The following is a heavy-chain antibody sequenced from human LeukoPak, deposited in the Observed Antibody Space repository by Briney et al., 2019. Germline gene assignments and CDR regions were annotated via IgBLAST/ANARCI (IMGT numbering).Heavy chain of an antibody. CDR2: ISSSSSTI. CDR3: ARKPHPGRFCSSTSCPYYYMDV. Sequence: PGGSLRLSCAASGFTFSSYSMNWVRQAPAKGLEWVSYISSSSSTIYYADSVKARFTISRDNATNSLYLQMNSLRAEDTAVYYCARKPHPGRFCSSTSCPYYYMDVWGKGTTVTVSS. J-gene: IGHJ6*03. CDR1: GFTFSSYS. D-gene: IGHD2-2*01. V-gene: IGHV3-48*01.